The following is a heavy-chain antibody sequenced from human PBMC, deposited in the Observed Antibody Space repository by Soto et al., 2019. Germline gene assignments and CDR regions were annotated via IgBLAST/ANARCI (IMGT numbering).Heavy chain of an antibody. CDR2: TYNRVST. CDR3: ARDPAP. V-gene: IGHV4-31*03. CDR1: GGSISRGGYY. Sequence: QVQLQESGPGLVKPSETLSLTCTVSGGSISRGGYYWSWIRQNPGKGLEWIGYTYNRVSTYYNPPPXSXXTIAVDTAKNQFSLKWPSVTAADTAVYYCARDPAPWGQGTLVTVSS. J-gene: IGHJ5*02.